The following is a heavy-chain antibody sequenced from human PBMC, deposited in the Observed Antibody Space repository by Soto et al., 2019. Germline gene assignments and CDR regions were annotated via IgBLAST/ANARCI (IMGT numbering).Heavy chain of an antibody. D-gene: IGHD3-10*01. Sequence: HPGGSLRLSCAASGFTFSSYAMSWVRQAPGKGLEWVSAISGSGGSTYYADSVKGRFTISRDNSKNTLYLQMNSLRAEDTAVYYCAKDTVYYYGSGSSYNWFDPWGQGTLVTVSS. CDR3: AKDTVYYYGSGSSYNWFDP. J-gene: IGHJ5*02. CDR2: ISGSGGST. CDR1: GFTFSSYA. V-gene: IGHV3-23*01.